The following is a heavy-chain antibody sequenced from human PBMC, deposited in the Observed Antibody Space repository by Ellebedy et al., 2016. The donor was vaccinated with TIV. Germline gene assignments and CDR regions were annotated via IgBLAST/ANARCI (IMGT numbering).Heavy chain of an antibody. J-gene: IGHJ4*02. V-gene: IGHV1-2*02. CDR3: ARDTVGATEEVFHY. CDR2: INPNSGGT. D-gene: IGHD1-26*01. CDR1: SYTFTTYT. Sequence: ASVKVSXKASSYTFTTYTINWVRQAPGQGLEWMGWINPNSGGTNYAQKFQGRVTMTSDTSISTAYMELSRLRSDDTAVYYCARDTVGATEEVFHYWGQGTLVTVSS.